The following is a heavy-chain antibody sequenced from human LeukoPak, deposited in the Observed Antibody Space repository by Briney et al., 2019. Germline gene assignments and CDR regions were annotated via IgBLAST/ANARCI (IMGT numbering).Heavy chain of an antibody. V-gene: IGHV4-34*01. J-gene: IGHJ4*02. CDR1: GGSFSGYY. CDR2: VNHSGST. D-gene: IGHD3-10*01. Sequence: SETLSLTCAVYGGSFSGYYWSWIRQPPGKGLEWIGEVNHSGSTNYNPSLKSRVTISVDTSKNQFSLKLSSVTAADTAVYYCARGRGPRITMVRGVPQFDYWGQGTLVTVSS. CDR3: ARGRGPRITMVRGVPQFDY.